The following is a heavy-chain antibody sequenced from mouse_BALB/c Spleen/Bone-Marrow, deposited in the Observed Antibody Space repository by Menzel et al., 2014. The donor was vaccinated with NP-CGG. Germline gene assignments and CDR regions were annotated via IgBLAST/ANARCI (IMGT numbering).Heavy chain of an antibody. CDR2: IWGDGNT. J-gene: IGHJ4*01. Sequence: VKLMESGPGLVAPSQRLSITCTVSGFSLTGYGINWVRQPPGKGLEWLGMIWGDGNTDYNPALKSRLSISKDNSKSQVFLKMNRLQTDDTARYYCARAPGYDLYYAMDYWGQGTSVTVSS. D-gene: IGHD1-2*01. CDR1: GFSLTGYG. CDR3: ARAPGYDLYYAMDY. V-gene: IGHV2-6-7*01.